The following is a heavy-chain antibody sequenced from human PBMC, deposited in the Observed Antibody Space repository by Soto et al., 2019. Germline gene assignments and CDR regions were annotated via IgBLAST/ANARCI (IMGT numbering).Heavy chain of an antibody. CDR1: GFSLSTSGVG. CDR3: AHSDPVKSGWDFQRYFQH. CDR2: IYWDDDK. D-gene: IGHD6-19*01. J-gene: IGHJ1*01. Sequence: QITLKEAGPTLVKPTQTLTLTCTFSGFSLSTSGVGVGWIRRPPGKALEWLALIYWDDDKRYSPSLKSRLTITQDTSKNQVVLTMTNKDPVDTATYYCAHSDPVKSGWDFQRYFQHWGQGTLVTVSS. V-gene: IGHV2-5*02.